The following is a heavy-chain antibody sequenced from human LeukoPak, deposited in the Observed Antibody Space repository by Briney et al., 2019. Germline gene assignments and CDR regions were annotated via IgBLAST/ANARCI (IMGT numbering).Heavy chain of an antibody. CDR1: GGSFSGYY. CDR2: INHSGST. CDR3: AREFGGTMESWFDP. Sequence: SETLSLTCAVYGGSFSGYYWSWIRQPPGKGLEWIGEINHSGSTNYNPSLKSRVTISVDTSKNQFSLKLSSVTAADTAVYYCAREFGGTMESWFDPWGQGTLVTVSS. V-gene: IGHV4-34*01. D-gene: IGHD3-16*01. J-gene: IGHJ5*02.